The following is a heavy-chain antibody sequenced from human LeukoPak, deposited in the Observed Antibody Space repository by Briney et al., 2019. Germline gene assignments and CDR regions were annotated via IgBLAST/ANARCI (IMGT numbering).Heavy chain of an antibody. V-gene: IGHV3-74*03. J-gene: IGHJ1*01. CDR2: VSSDGTYT. CDR1: GFTFSSYF. Sequence: GGSLRLSCAAPGFTFSSYFMHWVRQAPGKGLVWVSRVSSDGTYTEYADSVKGRFTISRDNAKDTLYLQVNSLRAEDTAVYYCAITVDCRATTDCYSYFHHWGQGTLVTVSS. D-gene: IGHD2-21*02. CDR3: AITVDCRATTDCYSYFHH.